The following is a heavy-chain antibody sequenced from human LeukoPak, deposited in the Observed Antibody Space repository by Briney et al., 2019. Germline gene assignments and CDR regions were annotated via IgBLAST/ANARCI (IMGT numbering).Heavy chain of an antibody. CDR3: VTESGWLFDY. J-gene: IGHJ4*02. D-gene: IGHD6-19*01. V-gene: IGHV3-11*04. CDR1: GFTFSDRY. CDR2: ISHNSDTI. Sequence: GGSLRLSCAAAGFTFSDRYMSWIRQAPGQGMEWVAYISHNSDTIHYADSVKGRFTISRDNAKNSLFLQVNSLRAEDTAMYYCVTESGWLFDYWGQGTLVTVSS.